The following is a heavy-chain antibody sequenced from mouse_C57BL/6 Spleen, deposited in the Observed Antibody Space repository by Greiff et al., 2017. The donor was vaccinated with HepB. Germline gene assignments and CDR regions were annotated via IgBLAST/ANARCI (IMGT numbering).Heavy chain of an antibody. V-gene: IGHV1-59*01. CDR1: GYTFTSYW. CDR3: ARRGQLRLREYAMDY. J-gene: IGHJ4*01. Sequence: VQLQQSGAELVRPGTSVKLSCKASGYTFTSYWMHWVKQRPGQGLEWIGVIDPSDSYTNYNQKFKGKATLTVDTSSSTAYMQLSSLTSEDSAVYYCARRGQLRLREYAMDYWGQGTSVTVSS. CDR2: IDPSDSYT. D-gene: IGHD3-2*02.